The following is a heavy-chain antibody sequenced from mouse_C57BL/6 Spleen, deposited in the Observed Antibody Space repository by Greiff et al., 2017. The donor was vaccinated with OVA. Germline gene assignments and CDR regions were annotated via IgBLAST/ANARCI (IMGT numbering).Heavy chain of an antibody. D-gene: IGHD2-1*01. CDR3: ARVIYYGNYFYARDY. J-gene: IGHJ4*01. CDR2: IYPGSGST. Sequence: QVKLQQPGAELVMPGASVKMSCKASGYTFTSYWITWVKPRPGQGLEWIGDIYPGSGSTNYNEKFTSKATLTVDTSSSTAYMQRSSLTSEDSAVYYCARVIYYGNYFYARDYWGQGTSVTVSS. V-gene: IGHV1-55*01. CDR1: GYTFTSYW.